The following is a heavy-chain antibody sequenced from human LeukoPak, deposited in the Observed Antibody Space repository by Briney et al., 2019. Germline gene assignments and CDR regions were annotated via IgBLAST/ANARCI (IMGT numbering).Heavy chain of an antibody. V-gene: IGHV3-23*01. Sequence: GGSLRLSCAASGFTFSSYAMSWVRQAPGKGLEWVSAISGSGGSTYYADSGKGRFTISRDNSKNTLYLQMNSLRAEDTAVYYCAKAAMVVVINAGFDYWGQGTLVTVSS. CDR1: GFTFSSYA. D-gene: IGHD3-22*01. CDR3: AKAAMVVVINAGFDY. J-gene: IGHJ4*02. CDR2: ISGSGGST.